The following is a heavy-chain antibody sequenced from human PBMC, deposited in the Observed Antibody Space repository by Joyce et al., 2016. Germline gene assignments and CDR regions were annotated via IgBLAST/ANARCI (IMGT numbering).Heavy chain of an antibody. D-gene: IGHD6-19*01. CDR3: ARSQWLAPLMY. J-gene: IGHJ4*02. V-gene: IGHV4-34*01. CDR1: GGLFRGFF. Sequence: QVQLQQWGAGLLKPSETLSLTCAVSGGLFRGFFWTWVRQRPGKGLEWIGDINNSGVTNYNPSLKTRVTFSVDTSKNQFSLKLTSLSAADTAVYYCARSQWLAPLMYWGQGTPVTVSS. CDR2: INNSGVT.